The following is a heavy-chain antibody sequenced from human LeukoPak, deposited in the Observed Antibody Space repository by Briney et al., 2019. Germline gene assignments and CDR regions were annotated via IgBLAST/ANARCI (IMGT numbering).Heavy chain of an antibody. Sequence: ASVKVSCKASGYTFTGYYMHWVRQAPGQGLEWMGWINPNSGGTNYAQKFQGRVTMTRDTSISTAYMELSRLRSDDTAVCYCARVGSSGYYSSPLNYWGQGTLVTVSS. D-gene: IGHD3-22*01. V-gene: IGHV1-2*02. CDR2: INPNSGGT. CDR3: ARVGSSGYYSSPLNY. CDR1: GYTFTGYY. J-gene: IGHJ4*02.